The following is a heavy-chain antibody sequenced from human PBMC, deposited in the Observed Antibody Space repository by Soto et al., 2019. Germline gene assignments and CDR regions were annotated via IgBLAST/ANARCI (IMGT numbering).Heavy chain of an antibody. J-gene: IGHJ4*02. CDR3: AREDGVVGSSSAFDH. CDR2: INGRSNYV. CDR1: GFTFGTYT. V-gene: IGHV3-21*01. D-gene: IGHD1-26*01. Sequence: PGGSLRLSCVFSGFTFGTYTMNWVRQAPGKGLEWVSSINGRSNYVYYADSVKGRFTISRDNAKNSLYLQMNRLRAEDTAIYYCAREDGVVGSSSAFDHWGLGTLVTVSS.